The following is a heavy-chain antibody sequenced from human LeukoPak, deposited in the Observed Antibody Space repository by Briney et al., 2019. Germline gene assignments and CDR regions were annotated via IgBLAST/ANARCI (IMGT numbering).Heavy chain of an antibody. CDR3: AREYSYGFDY. CDR2: INPNSGGT. J-gene: IGHJ4*02. V-gene: IGHV1-2*06. D-gene: IGHD5-18*01. CDR1: GYIFTVYY. Sequence: ASVKVSCKASGYIFTVYYIHWVRQAPGQGLEWMGRINPNSGGTNYAQKFQGRVAMTRDTSISTAYMELSRPRSDDTAVYYCAREYSYGFDYWGQGTPVTVSS.